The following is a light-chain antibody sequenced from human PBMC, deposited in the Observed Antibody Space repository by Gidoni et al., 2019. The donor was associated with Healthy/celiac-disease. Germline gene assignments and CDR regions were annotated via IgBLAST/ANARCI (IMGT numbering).Light chain of an antibody. CDR3: QQYDNLFALT. CDR2: DAS. Sequence: IQMTPSPSSLSASVGDRDTITCQASQDISNYLNWYQQKPGKAPKLLIYDASNLETGVPPRFSGSGSGTDFTFTISSLQPEDIATYYCQQYDNLFALTFGGGTKVEIK. J-gene: IGKJ4*01. CDR1: QDISNY. V-gene: IGKV1-33*01.